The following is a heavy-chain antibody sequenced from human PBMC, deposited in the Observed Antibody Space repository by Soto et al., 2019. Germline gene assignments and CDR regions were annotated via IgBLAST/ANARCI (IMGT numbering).Heavy chain of an antibody. V-gene: IGHV1-69*01. CDR1: GGTSSSYA. D-gene: IGHD4-4*01. CDR3: ASGGTTVNSRFDF. J-gene: IGHJ4*02. Sequence: QVQVVQSGAEVKKPGSSVRVSCKASGGTSSSYAITWMRQAPGQGLEWMGGIIPMLDTTDYAQKFQGRVTFTADESTSTVYMELSSLTSEDTAVYYCASGGTTVNSRFDFWGQGTLVTVSS. CDR2: IIPMLDTT.